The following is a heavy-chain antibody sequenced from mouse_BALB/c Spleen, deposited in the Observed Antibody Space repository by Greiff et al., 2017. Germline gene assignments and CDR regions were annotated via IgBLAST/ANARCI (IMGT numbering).Heavy chain of an antibody. CDR1: GYSITSDYA. CDR2: ISYSGST. Sequence: VQLQQSGPGLVKPSQSLSLTCTVTGYSITSDYAWNWIRQFPGNKLEWMGYISYSGSTSYNPSLKSRISITRDTSKNQFFLQLNSVTTEDTATYYCAREDGNYGYAMDYWGQGTSVTVSS. CDR3: AREDGNYGYAMDY. J-gene: IGHJ4*01. D-gene: IGHD2-1*01. V-gene: IGHV3-2*02.